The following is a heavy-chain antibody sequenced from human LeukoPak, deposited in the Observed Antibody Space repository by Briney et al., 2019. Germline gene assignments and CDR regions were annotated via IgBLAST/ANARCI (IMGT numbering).Heavy chain of an antibody. CDR2: MNPNSGNT. CDR3: ARRPGKMTTVTSRGFDY. J-gene: IGHJ4*02. Sequence: ASVKVSCKASGYTFTSYDINWVRQATGQGLEWMGWMNPNSGNTGYAQKFQGRVTTTRNTSISTAYMELSSLRSEDTAVYYCARRPGKMTTVTSRGFDYWGQGTLVTVSS. D-gene: IGHD4-17*01. V-gene: IGHV1-8*01. CDR1: GYTFTSYD.